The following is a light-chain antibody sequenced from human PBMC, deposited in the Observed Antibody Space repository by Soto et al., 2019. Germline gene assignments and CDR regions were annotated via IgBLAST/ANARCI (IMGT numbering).Light chain of an antibody. CDR1: QSISISY. CDR2: STS. V-gene: IGKV3-20*01. Sequence: EIVLTQSPGTLSLSPGERATLSCRASQSISISYLAWYQQQPGQAPRLLIYSTSTRDTGIPDRFSGSGSGTDFTLTISKLEPGDFAVYYCQQYGGSSWTFGQGTKVEI. J-gene: IGKJ1*01. CDR3: QQYGGSSWT.